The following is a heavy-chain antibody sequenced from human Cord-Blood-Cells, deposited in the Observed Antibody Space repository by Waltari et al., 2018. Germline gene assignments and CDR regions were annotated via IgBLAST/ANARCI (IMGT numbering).Heavy chain of an antibody. J-gene: IGHJ4*02. Sequence: QVQLQQWGAGLLKPSETLSLTCAVYGGSFSGYYWSWIRQPPGKGLEWIGEINHSGSTNYSPSLKSRVTISVDTSKNQFSLKLSSVTAADTAVYYCARDERVSSSFDYWGQGTLVTVSS. CDR3: ARDERVSSSFDY. CDR1: GGSFSGYY. CDR2: INHSGST. D-gene: IGHD6-6*01. V-gene: IGHV4-34*01.